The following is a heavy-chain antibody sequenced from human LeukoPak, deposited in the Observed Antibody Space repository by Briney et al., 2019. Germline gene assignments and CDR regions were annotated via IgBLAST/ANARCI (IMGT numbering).Heavy chain of an antibody. V-gene: IGHV3-23*01. CDR1: GFTFSNYA. CDR2: ISGSGIST. J-gene: IGHJ4*02. CDR3: ARGTYYDGGDY. D-gene: IGHD3-22*01. Sequence: GGSLRLSCAASGFTFSNYAMSWVRQAPGKGLEWVSAISGSGISTYYADSVKGRFTISRDNSKNTLYLQMNSLRAEDTAVYYCARGTYYDGGDYWGQGTLVTVSS.